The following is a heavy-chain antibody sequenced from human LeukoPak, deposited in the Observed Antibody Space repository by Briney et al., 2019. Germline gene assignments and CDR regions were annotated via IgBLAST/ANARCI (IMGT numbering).Heavy chain of an antibody. V-gene: IGHV3-23*01. CDR3: AKDRLPVQRGIDF. Sequence: GGSLRLSCAASGFTSSNHAMSWVRQAPGKGLEWDSAISGSGGTTYYADSVKGRFTISRDNSKNMLYLQMNGLRAEDTALYYCAKDRLPVQRGIDFWGQGTLVTVSS. CDR1: GFTSSNHA. J-gene: IGHJ4*02. CDR2: ISGSGGTT. D-gene: IGHD3-16*01.